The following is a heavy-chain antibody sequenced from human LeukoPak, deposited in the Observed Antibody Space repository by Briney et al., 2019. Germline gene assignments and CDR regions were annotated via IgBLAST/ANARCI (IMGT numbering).Heavy chain of an antibody. CDR1: GGTFSSYT. CDR2: IIPIFGTA. Sequence: SVTVSCKSSGGTFSSYTISWERQATGQRLEWMGGIIPIFGTAIYAQNFPGRITITTDEFTSTAYMELSSLRSEDTAVYYCARVDTAMVTGVISYYYYLDVWGKGTTVTVSS. V-gene: IGHV1-69*05. D-gene: IGHD5-18*01. J-gene: IGHJ6*03. CDR3: ARVDTAMVTGVISYYYYLDV.